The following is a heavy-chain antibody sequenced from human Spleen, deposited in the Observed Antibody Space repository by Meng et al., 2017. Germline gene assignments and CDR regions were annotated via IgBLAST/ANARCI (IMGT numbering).Heavy chain of an antibody. Sequence: QGQLWQSGAGVKEPGASVKVSCKPSGYPFPAYYIHWVRQAPGQGLEWMGHIIPNSGDTLYAPKFQGRVSMTADTSIGTAYVDLSGLRSDDTAIYYCVRDENISLGKLFGDYWGQGTLVTVSS. CDR1: GYPFPAYY. CDR3: VRDENISLGKLFGDY. D-gene: IGHD2-21*01. V-gene: IGHV1-2*06. CDR2: IIPNSGDT. J-gene: IGHJ4*02.